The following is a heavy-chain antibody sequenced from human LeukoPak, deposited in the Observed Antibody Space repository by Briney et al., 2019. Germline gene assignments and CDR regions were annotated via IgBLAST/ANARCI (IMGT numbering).Heavy chain of an antibody. CDR2: ISSGSTYK. CDR3: VRESGSGYFDY. CDR1: GFTFSNSG. V-gene: IGHV3-21*01. J-gene: IGHJ4*02. Sequence: GGSLRLSCATSGFTFSNSGMNWVRQAPGKGLEWVSSISSGSTYKHHADSLKGRFTISRDNAKNSLYLQMDSLRGDDTAVYYCVRESGSGYFDYWGQGTLVTVSS.